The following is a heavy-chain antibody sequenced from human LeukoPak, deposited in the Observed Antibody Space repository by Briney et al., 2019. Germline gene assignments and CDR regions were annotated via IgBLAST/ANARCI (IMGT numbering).Heavy chain of an antibody. CDR2: IRYDGSNK. D-gene: IGHD6-6*01. V-gene: IGHV3-30*02. J-gene: IGHJ4*02. CDR3: ARDQAARPIYYFDY. CDR1: GFTFSSYG. Sequence: SGGSLRLSCAASGFTFSSYGMHWVRQAPGKGLEWVAFIRYDGSNKYYADSVKGRFTISRDNSKNTLYLQMNSLRAEDTAVYYCARDQAARPIYYFDYWGQGTLVTVSS.